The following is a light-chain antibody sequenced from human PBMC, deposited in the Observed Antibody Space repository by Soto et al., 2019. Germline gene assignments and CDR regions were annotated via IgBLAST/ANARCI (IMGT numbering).Light chain of an antibody. CDR3: QQSNSVRLT. CDR1: QNVGDW. V-gene: IGKV1-12*01. J-gene: IGKJ4*01. CDR2: AAS. Sequence: DIQMTQSPASLSASVGDRVTISCRAGQNVGDWLAWYQQTPGKAPKLLIYAASRLQTGVPSRFSGGGSWKDFTLSISSLPPEDFAAYYFQQSNSVRLTFGGWTMVEIK.